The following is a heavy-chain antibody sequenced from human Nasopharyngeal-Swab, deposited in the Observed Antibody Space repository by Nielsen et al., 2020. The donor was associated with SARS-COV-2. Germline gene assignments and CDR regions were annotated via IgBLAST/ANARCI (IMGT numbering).Heavy chain of an antibody. CDR1: GGSISSYY. D-gene: IGHD3-3*01. Sequence: SETLSLTCTVSGGSISSYYWSWIRQPPGKGLEWIGDIYYSGSTYYNPSLKSRVTISVDTSKNRFSLKLSSVTAADTAVYYCARDPLKSITIFGVVSYSYAMDVWGQGTTVTASS. J-gene: IGHJ6*02. CDR2: IYYSGST. V-gene: IGHV4-59*12. CDR3: ARDPLKSITIFGVVSYSYAMDV.